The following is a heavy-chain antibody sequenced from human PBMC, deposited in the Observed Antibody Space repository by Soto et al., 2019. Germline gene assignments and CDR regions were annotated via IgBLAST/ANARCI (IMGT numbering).Heavy chain of an antibody. CDR1: GDSVSSNSAA. J-gene: IGHJ3*02. D-gene: IGHD2-8*01. CDR3: ARAGYCTNGVCYTKLPAHAFDI. Sequence: PSQTLSLTCAISGDSVSSNSAAWNWIRQSPSRGLEWLGRTYYRSKWYNDYAVSVKSRITINPDTSKNQFSLQLNSVTPEDTAVYYCARAGYCTNGVCYTKLPAHAFDIWGQGTMVTVSS. V-gene: IGHV6-1*01. CDR2: TYYRSKWYN.